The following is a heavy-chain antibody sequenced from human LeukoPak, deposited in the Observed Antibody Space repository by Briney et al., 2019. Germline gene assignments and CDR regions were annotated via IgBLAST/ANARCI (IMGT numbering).Heavy chain of an antibody. CDR1: GGSIRSYY. J-gene: IGHJ2*01. CDR3: ARVYYSNSYDYWYFDL. V-gene: IGHV4-59*01. CDR2: IFYSGGA. Sequence: PSETLSLTCTVSGGSIRSYYWSWIRQPPGKGLEWIEYIFYSGGANYNPSLKSRVTISVDTSKNQFSLKLTSVTAADTAVYYCARVYYSNSYDYWYFDLWGRGTLVTVSS. D-gene: IGHD6-13*01.